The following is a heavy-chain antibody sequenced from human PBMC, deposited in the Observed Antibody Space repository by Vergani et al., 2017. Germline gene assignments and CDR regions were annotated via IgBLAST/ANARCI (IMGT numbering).Heavy chain of an antibody. CDR1: GYSFTSYW. D-gene: IGHD3-10*01. J-gene: IGHJ6*02. V-gene: IGHV5-10-1*03. CDR3: ARSYYYGSGSKTVPYYYYGMDV. CDR2: IDPSDSYT. Sequence: EVQLVQSGAEVKKPGESLRISCKGSGYSFTSYWISWVRQLPGKGLEWMGRIDPSDSYTNYSPSFQGHVTISADKSISTAYLQGSSLKASDTAMYYCARSYYYGSGSKTVPYYYYGMDVWGQGTTVTVSS.